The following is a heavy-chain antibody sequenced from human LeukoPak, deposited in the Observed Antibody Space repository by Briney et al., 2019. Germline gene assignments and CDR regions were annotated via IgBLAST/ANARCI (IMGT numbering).Heavy chain of an antibody. CDR2: VSSSSTNK. D-gene: IGHD1-26*01. Sequence: GGSLRLSCAASGSTFSSYAMNWVRQAPGKGLEWVSSVSSSSTNKFYADSVKGRFTISRDDAKNSLYLQMNSLRVEDTAVYYCAREVGATDYWGQGTLVTVSS. CDR1: GSTFSSYA. CDR3: AREVGATDY. V-gene: IGHV3-21*01. J-gene: IGHJ4*02.